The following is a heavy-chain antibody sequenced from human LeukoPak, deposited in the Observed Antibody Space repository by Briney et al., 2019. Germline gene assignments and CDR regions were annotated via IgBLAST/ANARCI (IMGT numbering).Heavy chain of an antibody. CDR3: ARNYCSGGSCYLDY. D-gene: IGHD2-15*01. J-gene: IGHJ4*02. Sequence: SETLSLTCTVSSDSISSSYWSWIRHPPGKGLEWIGYIHYTGGTNYNPSLKSRVTISVDTSKNQFSLKLSSVTAADTAVYYCARNYCSGGSCYLDYWGQGTLVTVSS. CDR2: IHYTGGT. CDR1: SDSISSSY. V-gene: IGHV4-59*08.